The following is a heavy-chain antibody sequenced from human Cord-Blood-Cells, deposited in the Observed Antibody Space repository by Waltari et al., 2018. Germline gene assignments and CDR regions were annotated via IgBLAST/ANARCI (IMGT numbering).Heavy chain of an antibody. CDR2: IYPGDSDT. V-gene: IGHV5-51*01. CDR1: GYSFTSYW. Sequence: EVQLVQSGAEVKKPGESLKISCKGSGYSFTSYWIGWVRQMSGKGLEWMGIIYPGDSDTRYSPSFQGQVTISADKSISTAYLQWSSLKASDTAMYYCARHRYYYDSSGYCDYWGQGTLVTVSS. CDR3: ARHRYYYDSSGYCDY. J-gene: IGHJ4*02. D-gene: IGHD3-22*01.